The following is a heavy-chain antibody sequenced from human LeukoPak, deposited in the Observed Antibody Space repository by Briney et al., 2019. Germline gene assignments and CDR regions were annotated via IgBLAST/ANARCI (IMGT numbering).Heavy chain of an antibody. Sequence: GVSLRLSCAASGFTVSSNYMSWVRQAPGKGLEWVSVIYSGGSTYYADSVKGRFTISRDNSKNTLYLQMNSLRAEDTAVYYCARDLRATGYYYYRMDVWGQGTTVTVSS. CDR1: GFTVSSNY. V-gene: IGHV3-66*01. CDR2: IYSGGST. D-gene: IGHD3-9*01. CDR3: ARDLRATGYYYYRMDV. J-gene: IGHJ6*02.